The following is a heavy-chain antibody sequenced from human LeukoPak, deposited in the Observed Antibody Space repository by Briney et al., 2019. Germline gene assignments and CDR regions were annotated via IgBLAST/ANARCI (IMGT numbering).Heavy chain of an antibody. V-gene: IGHV3-48*03. J-gene: IGHJ4*02. CDR2: ISSSGSTI. CDR3: ARQGASGSYFDY. D-gene: IGHD6-25*01. CDR1: GFTFSSYE. Sequence: PGGSLRLSCAASGFTFSSYEMNWVRQAPGKGLEWVSYISSSGSTIYYADSVKGRFTISRDNAKNSLYLQMNSLRAEDTAVYYCARQGASGSYFDYWGQGTLVTVSS.